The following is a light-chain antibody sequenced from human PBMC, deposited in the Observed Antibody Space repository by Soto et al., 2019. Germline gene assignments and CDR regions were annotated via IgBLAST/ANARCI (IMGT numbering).Light chain of an antibody. CDR3: AAWDDSLNGPV. CDR1: SSNIGSNT. Sequence: QSALTQPPSASATPGQRVTISCSGASSNIGSNTFTWYRQFPGKAPKLLIYHNDQRPSGVPDRFSGSKSGTSASLAISGLQSEDEADYYCAAWDDSLNGPVFGGGTKLTVL. CDR2: HND. J-gene: IGLJ3*02. V-gene: IGLV1-44*01.